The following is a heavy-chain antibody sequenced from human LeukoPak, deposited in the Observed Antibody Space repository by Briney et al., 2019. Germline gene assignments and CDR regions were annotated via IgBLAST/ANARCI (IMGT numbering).Heavy chain of an antibody. V-gene: IGHV1-8*01. Sequence: ASVKVSCKASGYTFTRYDINGVRQATGQGREWMGWMNSNSGNTGYAQKLQGRVTMTRNTSISTAYMELSSLRSEDTAVYYCARASGEPYYYGMDVWGQGTTVTVSS. CDR1: GYTFTRYD. D-gene: IGHD7-27*01. J-gene: IGHJ6*02. CDR2: MNSNSGNT. CDR3: ARASGEPYYYGMDV.